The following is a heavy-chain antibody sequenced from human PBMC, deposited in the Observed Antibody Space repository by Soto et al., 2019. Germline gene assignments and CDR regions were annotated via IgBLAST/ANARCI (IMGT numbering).Heavy chain of an antibody. V-gene: IGHV3-30*03. J-gene: IGHJ4*02. CDR1: GFTFSSYG. CDR3: ASVGATKNY. CDR2: ISYDGSNK. D-gene: IGHD1-26*01. Sequence: HPWGSLRLSCAASGFTFSSYGMHWVRQAPGKGLEWVAVISYDGSNKYYADSVKGRFTISRDNSKNTLYLQMNSLRAGDTAVYYCASVGATKNYWGQGTLVTVSS.